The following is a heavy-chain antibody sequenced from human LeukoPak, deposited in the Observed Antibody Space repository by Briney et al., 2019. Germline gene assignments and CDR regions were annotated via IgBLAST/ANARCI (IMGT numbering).Heavy chain of an antibody. D-gene: IGHD2-2*01. J-gene: IGHJ3*02. V-gene: IGHV5-51*01. CDR1: GSSFTSYW. CDR3: ARRHCSSTSCYFDI. CDR2: IYPGDSDT. Sequence: NRGESLKISCKGSGSSFTSYWIGWVRQVPGKGLEWMGIIYPGDSDTRYSPSFQGQVTISADKSISTAYLQWSSLKASDTAMYYCARRHCSSTSCYFDIWGQGTMVTVSS.